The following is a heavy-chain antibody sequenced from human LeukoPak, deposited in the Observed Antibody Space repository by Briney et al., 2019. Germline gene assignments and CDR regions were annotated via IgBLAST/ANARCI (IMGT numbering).Heavy chain of an antibody. D-gene: IGHD1-26*01. CDR3: ARTSSKWDHTYDY. J-gene: IGHJ4*02. CDR1: GGSISSSNW. Sequence: PSGTLSLTCAVSGGSISSSNWWSWVRQSPGKGLELIGEIYHSGSINYNPSLKSRVTISPDKSKNQFSLNLSSVTAADTAVYYCARTSSKWDHTYDYWGQGTLVTVSS. V-gene: IGHV4-4*02. CDR2: IYHSGSI.